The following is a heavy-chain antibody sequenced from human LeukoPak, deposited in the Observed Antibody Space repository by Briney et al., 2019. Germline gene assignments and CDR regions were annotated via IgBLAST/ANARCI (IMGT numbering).Heavy chain of an antibody. D-gene: IGHD3-22*01. J-gene: IGHJ4*02. CDR2: INHSGST. Sequence: SETLSLTCAVYGGSFSGYYWSWIGQPPGKGLGWIGEINHSGSTNYNPSLKSRVTISVDTSKNQFSLKLSSVTAADTAVYFCARGPPTDYYDSSGFYYVFDYWGQGTLVTVSS. CDR3: ARGPPTDYYDSSGFYYVFDY. CDR1: GGSFSGYY. V-gene: IGHV4-34*01.